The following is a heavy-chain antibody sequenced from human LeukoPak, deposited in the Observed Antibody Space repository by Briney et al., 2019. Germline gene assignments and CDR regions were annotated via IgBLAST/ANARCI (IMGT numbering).Heavy chain of an antibody. CDR1: GFTFSSYG. J-gene: IGHJ4*01. CDR3: AKDSPGSGYYRHFDY. V-gene: IGHV3-30*18. CDR2: ISYDGSNK. D-gene: IGHD3-22*01. Sequence: PGRSLRLSCAASGFTFSSYGMHWVRQAPGKGLEWAAVISYDGSNKYYADSVKGRFTISRDNSKNTLYLQMNSLRAEDTAVYYCAKDSPGSGYYRHFDYWGHGTLVTVSS.